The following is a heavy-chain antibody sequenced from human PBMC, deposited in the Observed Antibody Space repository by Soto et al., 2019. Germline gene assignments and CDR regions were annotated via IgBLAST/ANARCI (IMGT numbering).Heavy chain of an antibody. J-gene: IGHJ4*02. CDR2: IYYSGST. CDR1: GGSISSSSYY. Sequence: QLQLQESGPGLVKPSETLSLTCTVSGGSISSSSYYWGWIRQPPGTGLEWIGSIYYSGSTYYNPSLSIRVTRSVGTSKNQVSLKLSSVTAADTAVYYCARHPATTVTTSSLFDDWGQGTLVTVSS. CDR3: ARHPATTVTTSSLFDD. D-gene: IGHD4-17*01. V-gene: IGHV4-39*01.